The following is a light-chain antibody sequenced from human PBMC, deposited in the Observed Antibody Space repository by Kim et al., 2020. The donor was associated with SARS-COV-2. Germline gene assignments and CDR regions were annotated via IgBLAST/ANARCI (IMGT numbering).Light chain of an antibody. CDR2: VGTGGIVG. CDR1: NGYSNYR. Sequence: QPVLTQPPSASASLGASVTLTCTLSNGYSNYRVDWYQQRPGKGPRFVMRVGTGGIVGSKGDGIPDRFSVLASGLNRYLTIKNIREEDESDYHCGADHGSGSNFVLVFGGGTQLTVL. V-gene: IGLV9-49*03. CDR3: GADHGSGSNFVLV. J-gene: IGLJ3*02.